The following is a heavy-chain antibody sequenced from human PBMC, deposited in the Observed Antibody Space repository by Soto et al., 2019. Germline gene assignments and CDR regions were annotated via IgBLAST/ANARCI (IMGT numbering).Heavy chain of an antibody. D-gene: IGHD6-13*01. J-gene: IGHJ5*02. Sequence: QPGWPARISCSASGPTPCCNAMPWVRLATERGLEYGSAISRSGESTYHTDSVKGRFTISRDNSKNRLFLQMSSLRDEDTAVYYSAKEPGANIGEAWHWFDP. CDR3: AKEPGANIGEAWHWFDP. CDR1: GPTPCCNA. CDR2: ISRSGEST. V-gene: IGHV3-64D*06.